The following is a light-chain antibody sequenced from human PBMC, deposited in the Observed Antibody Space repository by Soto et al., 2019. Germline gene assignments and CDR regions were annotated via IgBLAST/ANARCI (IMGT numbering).Light chain of an antibody. CDR3: SSYTSSSTFVV. CDR2: DVS. J-gene: IGLJ2*01. CDR1: SSDVGGYNY. V-gene: IGLV2-14*01. Sequence: QSALTQPASVSGSPGQSITISCTGTSSDVGGYNYVSWYQQLPGKAPKLMIYDVSNRPSGVSNRFSGSKSGNTASLTISGLQAEDEADYYCSSYTSSSTFVVFGGRTKLTVL.